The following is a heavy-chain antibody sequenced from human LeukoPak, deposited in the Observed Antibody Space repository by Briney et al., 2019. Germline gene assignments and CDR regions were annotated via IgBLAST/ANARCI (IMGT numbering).Heavy chain of an antibody. CDR2: IRDNGRDT. J-gene: IGHJ6*02. CDR1: GFTLSNYW. V-gene: IGHV3-74*01. Sequence: GGSLRLSCAASGFTLSNYWMMHWVRQDPGKGLAWVARIRDNGRDTNYADSVKGRFIVSRDNAKNSLYLQMNSLRAEDTAVYYCARLRYYAMDVWGQGTTVIVSS. CDR3: ARLRYYAMDV.